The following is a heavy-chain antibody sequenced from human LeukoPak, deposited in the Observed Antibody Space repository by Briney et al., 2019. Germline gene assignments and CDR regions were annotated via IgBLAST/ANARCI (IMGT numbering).Heavy chain of an antibody. CDR3: ARTLLGRLFDY. J-gene: IGHJ4*02. D-gene: IGHD2-8*02. CDR1: GGSFSGYY. Sequence: SETLSLTCAVYGGSFSGYYWSWIRQPPGKGLEWIGELNHSGSTNYNPSLKSRVTIPVDTSKDQFSLKLYSVTAADTAVYYCARTLLGRLFDYWGQGTLVTVSS. V-gene: IGHV4-34*01. CDR2: LNHSGST.